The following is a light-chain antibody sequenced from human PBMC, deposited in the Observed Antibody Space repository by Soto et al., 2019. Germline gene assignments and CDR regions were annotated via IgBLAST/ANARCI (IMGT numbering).Light chain of an antibody. Sequence: DIVMTQSPDSLAVSLGERATINCKSSQSVLYSSNNKNYLAWYQQKPGQPPKLLIYWASTRESGVPDRFSGSGSGTDFTLTISSLQAEDVAAYYCQQYDSFPLTFGQGTRVEIK. CDR1: QSVLYSSNNKNY. CDR2: WAS. V-gene: IGKV4-1*01. CDR3: QQYDSFPLT. J-gene: IGKJ1*01.